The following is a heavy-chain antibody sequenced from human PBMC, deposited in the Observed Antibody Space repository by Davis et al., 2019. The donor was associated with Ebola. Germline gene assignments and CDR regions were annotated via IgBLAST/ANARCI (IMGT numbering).Heavy chain of an antibody. CDR3: ASGDGRGRSYDMDV. Sequence: GESLKISCAASGFTFSSYWMSWVRQAPGKGPEWVAIIKPDGGEKYYVDSVKGRFTISRDNAKNSLFLQMDSLRDEDTALYYCASGDGRGRSYDMDVWGQGTTVTVSS. CDR2: IKPDGGEK. D-gene: IGHD3/OR15-3a*01. J-gene: IGHJ6*02. V-gene: IGHV3-7*03. CDR1: GFTFSSYW.